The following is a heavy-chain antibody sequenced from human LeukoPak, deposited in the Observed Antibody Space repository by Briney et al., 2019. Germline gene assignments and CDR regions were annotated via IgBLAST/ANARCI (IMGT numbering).Heavy chain of an antibody. CDR2: ISYDGSNK. V-gene: IGHV3-30*04. CDR1: GFTFSSYA. Sequence: PGGSLRLSCAASGFTFSSYAMHWVRQAPGKGLEWVAVISYDGSNKYYADSVKGRFTISRDNSKNTLYLQMNSLRAEDTAVYYCARVLDYYDSSGYIDAFDIWGQGTMVTVSS. CDR3: ARVLDYYDSSGYIDAFDI. D-gene: IGHD3-22*01. J-gene: IGHJ3*02.